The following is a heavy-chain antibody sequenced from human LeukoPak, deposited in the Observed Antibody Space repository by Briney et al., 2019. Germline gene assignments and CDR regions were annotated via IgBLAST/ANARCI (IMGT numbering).Heavy chain of an antibody. CDR3: ASGGNYYDSSGSSFDY. CDR1: GFTVDDYA. Sequence: GWSLRLSCAASGFTVDDYAMHWVRQAPGKGLEWVSGISWNSGSIGYADSVKGRFTISRDNAKNSLYLQMNSLRAEDTALYYCASGGNYYDSSGSSFDYWGQGTLVTVSS. CDR2: ISWNSGSI. J-gene: IGHJ4*02. D-gene: IGHD3-22*01. V-gene: IGHV3-9*01.